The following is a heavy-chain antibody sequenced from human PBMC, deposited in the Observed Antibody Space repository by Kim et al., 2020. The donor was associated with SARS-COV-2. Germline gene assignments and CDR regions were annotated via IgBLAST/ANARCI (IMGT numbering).Heavy chain of an antibody. Sequence: GGSLRLSCAASGFTFSSYSMNWVRQAPGKGLEWVSSISSSSYIYYADSVKGRFTISRDNAKNSLYLQMSSLRAEDTAVYFCARAPTAGYSSSWYSYYGMDVWGQGTTVTVSS. CDR3: ARAPTAGYSSSWYSYYGMDV. CDR2: ISSSSYI. CDR1: GFTFSSYS. V-gene: IGHV3-21*01. J-gene: IGHJ6*02. D-gene: IGHD6-13*01.